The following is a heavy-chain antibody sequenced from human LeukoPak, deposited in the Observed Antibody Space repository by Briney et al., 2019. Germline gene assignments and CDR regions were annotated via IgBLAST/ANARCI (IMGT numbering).Heavy chain of an antibody. V-gene: IGHV6-1*01. Sequence: SQTLSLACAISGDSVSSNSAAWNWIRQSPSRGLEWLGRTYYRSKWYTDYAVSVNSRITINPDTSKNHFSLHLHSVTPEDTAVYYRAKMGFKSFDYWGQGTLVTVSS. CDR1: GDSVSSNSAA. D-gene: IGHD1-26*01. CDR2: TYYRSKWYT. J-gene: IGHJ4*02. CDR3: AKMGFKSFDY.